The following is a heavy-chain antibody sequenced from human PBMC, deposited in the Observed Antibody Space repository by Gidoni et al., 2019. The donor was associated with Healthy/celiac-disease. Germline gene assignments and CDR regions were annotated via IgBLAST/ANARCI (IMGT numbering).Heavy chain of an antibody. CDR2: IKKDGSEK. J-gene: IGHJ5*02. V-gene: IGHV3-7*03. CDR3: ARGGYWFDP. CDR1: GFTFSSYW. Sequence: EVQLVESGGGLVQPGGSLRLSCSASGFTFSSYWMSWVRQAPGKGVEWVANIKKDGSEKYYVESVKGRYNNSRENAKNSLYLKMNSLRAEDTAVYYCARGGYWFDPWGQGTLVTVSS. D-gene: IGHD3-22*01.